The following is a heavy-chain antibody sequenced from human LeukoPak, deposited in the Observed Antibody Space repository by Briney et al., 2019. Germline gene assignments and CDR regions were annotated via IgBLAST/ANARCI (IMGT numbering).Heavy chain of an antibody. Sequence: SETLSLTCTVSGGPISSYYWSWIRQPAGKGLEWIGRIYTSGSTNYNPSLKSRVTMSVDTSKNQFSLKLSSVTAADTAVYYCAMGGYSSTYYYYMDVWGKGTAVTVSS. CDR2: IYTSGST. V-gene: IGHV4-4*07. CDR3: AMGGYSSTYYYYMDV. CDR1: GGPISSYY. J-gene: IGHJ6*03. D-gene: IGHD6-13*01.